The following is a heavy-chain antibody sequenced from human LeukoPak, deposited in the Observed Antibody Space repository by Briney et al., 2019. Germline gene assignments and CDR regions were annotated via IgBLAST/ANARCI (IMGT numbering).Heavy chain of an antibody. CDR2: IYYSGST. D-gene: IGHD3-10*01. J-gene: IGHJ6*03. Sequence: PSETLSLTCTVSGGSISSSSYYWGWIRQPPGKGLEWIGSIYYSGSTYYNPSLKSRVTISVDTSKNQFSLKLSSVTAADTAVYYCASTTTYGSGGYYYYYMDVWGKGTTVTISS. V-gene: IGHV4-39*01. CDR1: GGSISSSSYY. CDR3: ASTTTYGSGGYYYYYMDV.